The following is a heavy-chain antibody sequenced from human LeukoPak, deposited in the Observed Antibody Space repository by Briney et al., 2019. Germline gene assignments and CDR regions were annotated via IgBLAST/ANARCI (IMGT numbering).Heavy chain of an antibody. V-gene: IGHV3-48*03. CDR2: ISDSGSSR. CDR3: AVGGGY. D-gene: IGHD3-16*01. Sequence: GGSLRLSCAASGFSFSSYEMNWVRQAPGKGLEWVSYISDSGSSRYYADSVKGRFTISRDNAKNSLFLQMNSLRAEDSAVYYCAVGGGYWGQGTLVTVSS. CDR1: GFSFSSYE. J-gene: IGHJ4*02.